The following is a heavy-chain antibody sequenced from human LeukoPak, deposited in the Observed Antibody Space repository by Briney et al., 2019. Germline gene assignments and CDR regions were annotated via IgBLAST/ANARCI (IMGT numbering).Heavy chain of an antibody. Sequence: ASVKVSCKAVAYPFIPSYLNWVRQAPGQGLEWMGGTNPNSGGTNKDHTYHGRGTITRDTSITTTYLDLSNRTPGDPAIYYCVRDSGMKGYSYDSRTYYRIKWLDPWGQGTLVAVSS. D-gene: IGHD3-22*01. CDR2: TNPNSGGT. CDR1: AYPFIPSY. V-gene: IGHV1-2*02. CDR3: VRDSGMKGYSYDSRTYYRIKWLDP. J-gene: IGHJ5*02.